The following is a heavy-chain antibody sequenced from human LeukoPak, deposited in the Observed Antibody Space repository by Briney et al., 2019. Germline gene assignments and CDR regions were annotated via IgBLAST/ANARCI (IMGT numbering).Heavy chain of an antibody. CDR2: ISAYNGNT. CDR3: ARDRVTVGATISDY. J-gene: IGHJ4*02. D-gene: IGHD1-26*01. CDR1: GYTFTSYG. V-gene: IGHV1-18*01. Sequence: ASVKVSCKASGYTFTSYGISWVRQAPGQGLECMGWISAYNGNTNYAQKLQGRVTMTTDTSTSTAYMELRSLRSDDTAVYYCARDRVTVGATISDYWGQGTLVTVSS.